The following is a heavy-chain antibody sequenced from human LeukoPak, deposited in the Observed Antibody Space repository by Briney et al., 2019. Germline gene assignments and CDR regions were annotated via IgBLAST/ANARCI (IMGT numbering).Heavy chain of an antibody. D-gene: IGHD3-22*01. CDR2: ISNNGGYT. CDR3: ATPLDYRDSSGFHQGGD. V-gene: IGHV3-23*01. J-gene: IGHJ4*02. CDR1: GFTFSSSA. Sequence: PGGSLRLSCAASGFTFSSSAMSWVRQAPGKGLEWVSAISNNGGYTYYADSVQGRFTISRDNSKSTLCLQMTSLRAEDTAMYYCATPLDYRDSSGFHQGGDWGQGTLVTVSS.